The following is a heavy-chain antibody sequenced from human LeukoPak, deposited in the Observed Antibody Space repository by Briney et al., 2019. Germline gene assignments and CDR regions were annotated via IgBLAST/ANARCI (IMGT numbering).Heavy chain of an antibody. V-gene: IGHV3-30-3*01. D-gene: IGHD3-3*01. CDR2: ISYDGSNK. CDR3: ARDQYDTWSRRGNFDS. CDR1: GFTLSSYA. J-gene: IGHJ4*02. Sequence: GGSLRPSCAASGFTLSSYAMHWVRQAPGKGLEWVAVISYDGSNKYYADSVKDRFTISRDNSKNTLYLQMNSLRVEDTAVFYCARDQYDTWSRRGNFDSWGQGTLVIVSS.